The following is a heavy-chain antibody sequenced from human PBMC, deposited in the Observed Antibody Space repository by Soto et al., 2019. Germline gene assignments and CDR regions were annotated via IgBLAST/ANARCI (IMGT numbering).Heavy chain of an antibody. D-gene: IGHD1-1*01. CDR3: ASYSDSGTNY. CDR1: GGSFSGYY. CDR2: INHSGST. V-gene: IGHV4-34*01. J-gene: IGHJ4*02. Sequence: SETLSLTCAVYGGSFSGYYWSWIRQPPGKGLEWIGEINHSGSTNYNPSLKSRVTISVDTSKNQFSLKLSSVTAADTAVYYCASYSDSGTNYWGQGTLVTVSS.